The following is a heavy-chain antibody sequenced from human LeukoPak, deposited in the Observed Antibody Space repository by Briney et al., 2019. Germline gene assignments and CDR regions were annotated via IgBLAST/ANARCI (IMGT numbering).Heavy chain of an antibody. D-gene: IGHD3-22*01. V-gene: IGHV1-69*13. CDR1: GYTFTSYG. J-gene: IGHJ2*01. Sequence: GASVKVSCKASGYTFTSYGISWVRQAPGQGLEWMGGIIPIFGTANYAQKFQGRVTITADESTSTAYMELSSLRSEDTAVYYCAKDIPLLDRSGYYYWYFDLWGRGTLVTVSS. CDR3: AKDIPLLDRSGYYYWYFDL. CDR2: IIPIFGTA.